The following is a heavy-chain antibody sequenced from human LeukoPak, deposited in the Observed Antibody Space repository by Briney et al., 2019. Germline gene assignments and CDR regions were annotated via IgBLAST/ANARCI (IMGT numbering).Heavy chain of an antibody. CDR1: GGSISSYY. Sequence: SETLSLTCTVSGGSISSYYWSWIRQPPGKGLEWIGYIYYSGSTNYNPSLKSRVTISVDTSKNQFSLKLSSVTAADTAVYYCARVGSYYYYYMDVWGKGTTVTVSS. CDR3: ARVGSYYYYYMDV. J-gene: IGHJ6*03. V-gene: IGHV4-59*12. CDR2: IYYSGST.